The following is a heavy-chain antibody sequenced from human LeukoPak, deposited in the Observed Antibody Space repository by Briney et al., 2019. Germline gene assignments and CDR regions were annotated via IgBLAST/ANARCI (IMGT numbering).Heavy chain of an antibody. Sequence: PGRSLRLSCVVSGFTFSSYGMHWVRQAPGKGLEWVAVISYDGSNKYYADSVKGRFTISRDNSKNTLCLQMNSLRAEDTAVYYCAKRGCYYDSSGYYSRTYFDYWGQGTLVIVSS. D-gene: IGHD3-22*01. J-gene: IGHJ4*02. CDR3: AKRGCYYDSSGYYSRTYFDY. CDR2: ISYDGSNK. V-gene: IGHV3-30*18. CDR1: GFTFSSYG.